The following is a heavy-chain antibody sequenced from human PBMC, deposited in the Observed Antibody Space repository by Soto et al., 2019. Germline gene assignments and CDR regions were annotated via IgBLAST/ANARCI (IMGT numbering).Heavy chain of an antibody. J-gene: IGHJ5*02. V-gene: IGHV4-31*03. CDR2: IYYSGST. CDR3: ARVGGINWFDP. D-gene: IGHD3-16*01. Sequence: PSETLSLTCTVSGGSISSGGCYWSWIRQHPGKGLEWIGYIYYSGSTYYNPSLKSRVTISVDTSKNQFSLKLSSVTAAVTAVYYCARVGGINWFDPWGQGTLVTVSS. CDR1: GGSISSGGCY.